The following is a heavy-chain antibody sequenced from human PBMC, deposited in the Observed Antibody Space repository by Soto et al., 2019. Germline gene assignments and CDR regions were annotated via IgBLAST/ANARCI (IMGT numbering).Heavy chain of an antibody. CDR3: ARQRTSSQWLRETYYYGMDV. J-gene: IGHJ6*02. Sequence: PGESLKISCKGSGYSFTSYWIGWVRQMPGKGLEWMGIIYPGDSDTRYSPSFQGQVTISADKSISTAYLQWSSLKASDTAMYYCARQRTSSQWLRETYYYGMDVWGQGTTVTVSS. V-gene: IGHV5-51*01. D-gene: IGHD5-12*01. CDR2: IYPGDSDT. CDR1: GYSFTSYW.